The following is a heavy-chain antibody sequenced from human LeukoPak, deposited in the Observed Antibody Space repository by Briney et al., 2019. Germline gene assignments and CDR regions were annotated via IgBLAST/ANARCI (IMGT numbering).Heavy chain of an antibody. J-gene: IGHJ4*02. Sequence: SVKVSCKASGGTFSSYAISWVRQAPGQGLEWMGGIIPIFGTANYAQKFQGRVTITADESTSTAYMELSSLRSEDTAVYYSAREGDYGLWFDYWGQGTLVTVSS. CDR3: AREGDYGLWFDY. D-gene: IGHD4-17*01. CDR1: GGTFSSYA. V-gene: IGHV1-69*01. CDR2: IIPIFGTA.